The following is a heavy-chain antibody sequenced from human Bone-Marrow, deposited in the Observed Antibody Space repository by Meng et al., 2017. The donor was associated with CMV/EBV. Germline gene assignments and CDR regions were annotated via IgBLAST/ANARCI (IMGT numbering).Heavy chain of an antibody. CDR3: ARVDRGSSCFDY. V-gene: IGHV3-53*01. CDR2: IYTGGYT. CDR1: GLIVSSNY. J-gene: IGHJ4*02. D-gene: IGHD2-2*01. Sequence: GESLKISCAASGLIVSSNYMSWVRQAPGKGLERVSIIYTGGYTYYADSVKGRFTISRDNSKNTLYLHMNNLRADDTAVYFCARVDRGSSCFDYWGQGTLVTVSS.